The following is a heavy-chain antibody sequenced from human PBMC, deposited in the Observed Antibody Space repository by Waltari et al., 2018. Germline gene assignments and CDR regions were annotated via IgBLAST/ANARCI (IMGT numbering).Heavy chain of an antibody. V-gene: IGHV1-69*08. CDR3: ASVDFGNSGNDAFDI. CDR2: IIPIFGTA. J-gene: IGHJ3*02. Sequence: QVQLVQSGAAVKKPGSSVKVSCKASGGTFSSYAISWVRQAPGQGLEWMGRIIPIFGTANYAQKFQGRVTITADKSTSTAYMELSSLRSEDTAVYYCASVDFGNSGNDAFDIWGQGTMVTVSS. D-gene: IGHD3-3*01. CDR1: GGTFSSYA.